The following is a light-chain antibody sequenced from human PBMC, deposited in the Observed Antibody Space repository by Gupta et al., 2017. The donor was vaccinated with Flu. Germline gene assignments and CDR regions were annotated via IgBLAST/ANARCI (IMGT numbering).Light chain of an antibody. CDR3: CSYAGSDTFV. CDR2: DVT. V-gene: IGLV2-11*01. J-gene: IGLJ1*01. CDR1: SIYLGDYNY. Sequence: QSALTQPRSVSGSPGQSVTISCTGTSIYLGDYNYVSWYQQLPGKAPKLMIYDVTERPSGVPDRFSGSRSGNTASLTISGLQAEDEADYYCCSYAGSDTFVFGSGTKVTVL.